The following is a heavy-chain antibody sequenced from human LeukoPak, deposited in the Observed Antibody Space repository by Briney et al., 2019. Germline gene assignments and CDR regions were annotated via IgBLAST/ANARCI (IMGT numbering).Heavy chain of an antibody. J-gene: IGHJ6*02. CDR3: AKVRYSSGWYAHYYYYYGMDV. D-gene: IGHD6-19*01. CDR2: ISGSGGST. CDR1: GFTFSSYA. V-gene: IGHV3-23*01. Sequence: SGGSLRLSCAASGFTFSSYAMSWVRQAPGKGLEWVSAISGSGGSTYYADSVKGRFTISRDNSKNTLYLQMNSLRAEDTAVYYCAKVRYSSGWYAHYYYYYGMDVWGQGTTVTVSS.